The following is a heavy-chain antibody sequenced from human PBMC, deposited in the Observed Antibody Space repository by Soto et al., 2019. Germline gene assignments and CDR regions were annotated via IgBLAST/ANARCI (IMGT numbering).Heavy chain of an antibody. J-gene: IGHJ5*02. D-gene: IGHD3-22*01. CDR2: IIPLFGTP. CDR3: ATEAYYYHSSDFKWFDP. CDR1: GGSFSSYA. Sequence: SVKVSCKASGGSFSSYAISWVRQAPGQGPEWMGDIIPLFGTPNYAQKFQGRVTITADASTSTANMELSSLRSDDTAVYYCATEAYYYHSSDFKWFDPWGQGTLVTVPQ. V-gene: IGHV1-69*13.